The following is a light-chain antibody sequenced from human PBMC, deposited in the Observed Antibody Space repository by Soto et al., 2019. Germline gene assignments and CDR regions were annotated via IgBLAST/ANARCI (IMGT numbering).Light chain of an antibody. J-gene: IGKJ1*01. CDR3: QQYNNWWT. CDR2: GAS. Sequence: EIVMTQSPATLSVSPGVRATLSCRASQSVNNNLAWYQKKPGQAPRLLSYGASTRATGIPARFSGSGSGTGFTLTISSLQSEDFAVYYCQQYNNWWTFGQGTRVEIK. CDR1: QSVNNN. V-gene: IGKV3-15*01.